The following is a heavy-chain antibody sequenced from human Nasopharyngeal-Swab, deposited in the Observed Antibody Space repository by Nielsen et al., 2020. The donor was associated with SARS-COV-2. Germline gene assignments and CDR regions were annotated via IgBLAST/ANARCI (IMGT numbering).Heavy chain of an antibody. D-gene: IGHD2-15*01. CDR2: ISGYNGNT. V-gene: IGHV1-18*01. J-gene: IGHJ4*02. CDR3: ARDLFGTPPVAALDL. CDR1: GLNFRSFG. Sequence: ASVKVSCKASGLNFRSFGFTWVRQAPGQVLELLGWISGYNGNTQDARDFLRRVTLTTDTSTSTVYLELRSLTSDDTAVYYCARDLFGTPPVAALDLWGQGTLVTVSS.